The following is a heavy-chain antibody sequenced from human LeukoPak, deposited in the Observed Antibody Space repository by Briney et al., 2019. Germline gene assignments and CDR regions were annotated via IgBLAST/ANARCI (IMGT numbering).Heavy chain of an antibody. CDR2: IYSGGST. CDR1: GFNVRSTY. J-gene: IGHJ4*02. D-gene: IGHD3-16*01. Sequence: GGSLRLSCAASGFNVRSTYMSWVRQAPGKGLEWVSVIYSGGSTYYADSVKGRFTISRDNSKNTLYLQMNSLRAEDTAVYYCARDVGGYYFDYWGQGTLVTVSS. CDR3: ARDVGGYYFDY. V-gene: IGHV3-66*01.